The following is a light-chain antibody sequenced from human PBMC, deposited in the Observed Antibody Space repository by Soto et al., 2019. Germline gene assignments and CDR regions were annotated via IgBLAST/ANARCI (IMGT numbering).Light chain of an antibody. CDR3: SLYTSENTYV. J-gene: IGLJ1*01. CDR1: SSDVGSYTL. Sequence: QSALTQPASVSGSPGQSITISCTGTSSDVGSYTLVSWYQQHPGKAPKVMIYEDNKRPSGVSNRFSGSKSGNTASLTISGLQAADEADYYCSLYTSENTYVFGTGTQLTVL. CDR2: EDN. V-gene: IGLV2-14*02.